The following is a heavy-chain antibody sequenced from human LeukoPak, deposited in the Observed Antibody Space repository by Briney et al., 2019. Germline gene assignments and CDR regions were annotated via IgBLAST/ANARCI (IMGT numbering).Heavy chain of an antibody. V-gene: IGHV1-18*01. CDR2: ISAYNGNT. CDR3: ARDVKGGYYGSGSYYIFDY. CDR1: GYTFTSYG. Sequence: ASVKVSCKASGYTFTSYGISWVRQAPGQGLEWMGWISAYNGNTNYAQKLQGRVTMTPDTSTSTAYMELRSLRSDDTAVYYCARDVKGGYYGSGSYYIFDYWGQGTLVTVSS. D-gene: IGHD3-10*01. J-gene: IGHJ4*02.